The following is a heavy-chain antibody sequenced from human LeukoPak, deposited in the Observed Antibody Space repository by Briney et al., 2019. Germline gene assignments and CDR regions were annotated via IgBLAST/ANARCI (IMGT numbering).Heavy chain of an antibody. J-gene: IGHJ6*02. Sequence: SETLSLTCAVYGGSFSGYYWSWIRQPPGKGLEWIGEINHSGSTNYNPSLKSRVTISVDTSKNQFSLKLSSVTAADTAVYYCARRRGSGSYDYYNGMDVWGQGTTVTVSS. D-gene: IGHD1-26*01. CDR1: GGSFSGYY. CDR3: ARRRGSGSYDYYNGMDV. CDR2: INHSGST. V-gene: IGHV4-34*01.